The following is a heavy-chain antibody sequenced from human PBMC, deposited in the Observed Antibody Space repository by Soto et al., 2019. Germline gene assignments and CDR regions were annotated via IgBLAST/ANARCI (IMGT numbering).Heavy chain of an antibody. CDR2: VSPMFASP. CDR1: GGMSSTYG. Sequence: QEQLVQSGAEVKKPGSSVKVSCKAAGGMSSTYGISWVRQAPGQGLEWLGGVSPMFASPKYAQKFQGRLTITADASTGTASMELSSLKPEDTAVYYCSRVADCRRDTCDGDYQFYFGLEVWGQGITVIVSS. D-gene: IGHD2-15*01. CDR3: SRVADCRRDTCDGDYQFYFGLEV. V-gene: IGHV1-69*01. J-gene: IGHJ6*02.